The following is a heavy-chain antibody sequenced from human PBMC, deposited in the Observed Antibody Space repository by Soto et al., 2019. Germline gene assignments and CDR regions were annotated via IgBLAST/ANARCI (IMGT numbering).Heavy chain of an antibody. V-gene: IGHV1-69*13. CDR1: GVTFNTYG. J-gene: IGHJ4*02. CDR2: IVPFFGLS. CDR3: AITLAARLHYYFFDY. D-gene: IGHD6-6*01. Sequence: SVKVSCKASGVTFNTYGISWVRQAPGQGLEWMGGIVPFFGLSNNAQKFQGRVTISADESTNTAYMELSSLRSDDTAVYYCAITLAARLHYYFFDYWGQGTLVTVSS.